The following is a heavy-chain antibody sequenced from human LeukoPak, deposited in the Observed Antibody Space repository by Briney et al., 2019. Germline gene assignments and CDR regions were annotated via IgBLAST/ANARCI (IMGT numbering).Heavy chain of an antibody. CDR3: ARDPILLWFGELWRYFDY. J-gene: IGHJ4*02. D-gene: IGHD3-10*01. CDR2: ISAYNGNT. Sequence: ASVKVSCKASGYTFTSYGISWVRQAPGQGLEWMGWISAYNGNTNYAQKLQGRVTMTTDTSTSTAYMELRSLRSDDTAVYYCARDPILLWFGELWRYFDYWGQGTLVTVSS. V-gene: IGHV1-18*01. CDR1: GYTFTSYG.